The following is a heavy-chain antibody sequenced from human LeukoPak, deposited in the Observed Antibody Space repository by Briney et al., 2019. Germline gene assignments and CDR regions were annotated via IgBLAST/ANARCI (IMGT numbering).Heavy chain of an antibody. V-gene: IGHV4-34*01. CDR2: SNYSGST. CDR3: AGGRGSGWYY. J-gene: IGHJ4*01. Sequence: SETLSLTCAVYGASFSGYYWSWTRQPPGKGLEWIGESNYSGSTNYNPSLKSRVTISVDTSKNQFSLKVTSVTAADTAVYYCAGGRGSGWYYWGHGTLVTVS. D-gene: IGHD6-19*01. CDR1: GASFSGYY.